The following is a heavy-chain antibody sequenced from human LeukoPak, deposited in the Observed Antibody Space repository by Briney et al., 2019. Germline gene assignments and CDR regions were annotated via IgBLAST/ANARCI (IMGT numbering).Heavy chain of an antibody. CDR2: IYPGDSDT. CDR1: GYSFTSYW. D-gene: IGHD3-10*01. Sequence: GESLKISCKGSGYSFTSYWIGWVRQMPGKGLEWMGIIYPGDSDTRYSPSFQDHVTISADKSISTAYLQWSSLKASDTAMYYCARHRAIGVRGVPWVWQNLFDPGAREPWSPSPQ. CDR3: ARHRAIGVRGVPWVWQNLFDP. V-gene: IGHV5-51*01. J-gene: IGHJ5*02.